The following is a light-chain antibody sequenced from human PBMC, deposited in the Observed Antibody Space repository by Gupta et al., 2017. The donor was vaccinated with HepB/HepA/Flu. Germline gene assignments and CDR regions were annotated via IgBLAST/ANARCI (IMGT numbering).Light chain of an antibody. CDR2: KNN. V-gene: IGLV1-47*01. J-gene: IGLJ2*01. Sequence: QSVLTQPPSASGPPGPRVTISCSGSSSNIGSNYVYWYQQLPGTAPKLLIYKNNRRPSGVPDRFSGSRSGTSAALAISGLRAEDEADYYCAAWDDSLSGVVFGGGTKLTVL. CDR3: AAWDDSLSGVV. CDR1: SSNIGSNY.